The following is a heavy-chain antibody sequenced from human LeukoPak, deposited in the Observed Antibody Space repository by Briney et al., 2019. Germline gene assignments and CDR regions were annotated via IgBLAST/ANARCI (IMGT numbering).Heavy chain of an antibody. CDR3: ASSGGAIFGVASPFDC. D-gene: IGHD3-3*01. J-gene: IGHJ4*02. CDR2: IIPIFGTA. Sequence: SVKVSCKASGGTFSSYAISWVRQAPGQGLEWMGGIIPIFGTANYAQKFQGRVTITTDESTSTAYMELSSLRSEDTAMYYCASSGGAIFGVASPFDCWGQGTLVTVSS. CDR1: GGTFSSYA. V-gene: IGHV1-69*05.